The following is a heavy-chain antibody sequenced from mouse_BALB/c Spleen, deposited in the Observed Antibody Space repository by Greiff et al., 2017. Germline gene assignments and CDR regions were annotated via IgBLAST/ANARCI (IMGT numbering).Heavy chain of an antibody. CDR3: ARQGAY. V-gene: IGHV5-6*01. CDR2: ISSGGSYT. CDR1: GFTFSSYG. Sequence: EVQGVESGGDLVKPGGSLKLSCAASGFTFSSYGMSWVRQTPDKRLEWVATISSGGSYTYYPDSVKGRFTISRDNAKNTLYLQMSSLKSEDTAMYYCARQGAYWGQGTTLTVSS. J-gene: IGHJ2*01.